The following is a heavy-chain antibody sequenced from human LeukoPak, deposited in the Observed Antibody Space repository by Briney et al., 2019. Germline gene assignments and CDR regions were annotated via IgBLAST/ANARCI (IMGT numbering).Heavy chain of an antibody. CDR3: ARRTSWYGDY. Sequence: ASVKVSCKASGYTFTSYYMHWVRQAPGQGLEWMGWISAYTGDTNYAQKLQGRVTMTTDTSTSTAYMELRSLRSDDTAVYYCARRTSWYGDYWGQGTLVTVSS. CDR1: GYTFTSYY. J-gene: IGHJ4*02. D-gene: IGHD2-2*01. CDR2: ISAYTGDT. V-gene: IGHV1-18*04.